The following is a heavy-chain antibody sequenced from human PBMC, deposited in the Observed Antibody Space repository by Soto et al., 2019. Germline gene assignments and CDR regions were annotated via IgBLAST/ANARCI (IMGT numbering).Heavy chain of an antibody. CDR2: IIPMFGIG. CDR1: GGTLSSYT. V-gene: IGHV1-69*02. D-gene: IGHD3-9*01. J-gene: IGHJ6*02. Sequence: QVQLVQSGAEVRKPGSSLKVSCKVSGGTLSSYTITWVRQAPGQGLEWMGRIIPMFGIGNYAQKFQGRVTITADKSTNTAYMELSSLRSEDTAVYYCARYDIGYGIDVWGQGTTVTVSS. CDR3: ARYDIGYGIDV.